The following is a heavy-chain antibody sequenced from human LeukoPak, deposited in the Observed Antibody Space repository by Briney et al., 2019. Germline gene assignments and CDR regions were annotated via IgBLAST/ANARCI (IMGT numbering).Heavy chain of an antibody. CDR2: IIDSGIGL. D-gene: IGHD2-21*02. J-gene: IGHJ6*02. Sequence: GGSLRLSCAASGFTFSSCAMSWVRQAPGKGLEWVSTIIDSGIGLYFADSVEGRFTISRDNSKNTLYLQMNSLRAEDTAVYYCARGVGYCCDGACYGPPRYTCYSGLDVWGQGTTVTVSS. CDR3: ARGVGYCCDGACYGPPRYTCYSGLDV. CDR1: GFTFSSCA. V-gene: IGHV3-23*05.